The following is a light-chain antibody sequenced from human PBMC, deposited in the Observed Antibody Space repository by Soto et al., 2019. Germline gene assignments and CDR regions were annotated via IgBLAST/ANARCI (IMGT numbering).Light chain of an antibody. CDR1: SSDIGRNNY. CDR3: GSYTSSSTRV. Sequence: QSALTQPASVSGSSGQSITISCTGTSSDIGRNNYVSWYQQHPGQTPQLMIYGVRNRPSGASNRFPGSKSCHTASLTISGLQAEDEADYYCGSYTSSSTRVFGTGTKVTVL. V-gene: IGLV2-14*03. J-gene: IGLJ1*01. CDR2: GVR.